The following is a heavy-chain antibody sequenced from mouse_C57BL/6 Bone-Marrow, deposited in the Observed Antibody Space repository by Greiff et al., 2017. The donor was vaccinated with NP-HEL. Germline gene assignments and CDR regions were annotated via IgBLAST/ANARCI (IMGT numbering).Heavy chain of an antibody. CDR3: ARLGFSWFAY. Sequence: VQLQQSGAELVKPGASVKLSCKASGYTFTSYWMHWVKQRPGQGLEWIGMIHPNSGSTNYNEKFKSKATLTVDKSSSPAYMQLSSLTSEDSAVYYCARLGFSWFAYWGQGTLVTVSA. V-gene: IGHV1-64*01. CDR1: GYTFTSYW. J-gene: IGHJ3*01. CDR2: IHPNSGST.